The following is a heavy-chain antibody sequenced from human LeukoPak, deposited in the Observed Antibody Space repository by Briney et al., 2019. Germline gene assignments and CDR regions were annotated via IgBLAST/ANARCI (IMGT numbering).Heavy chain of an antibody. Sequence: ASVKVSCTASGGTFSSYAISWVRQAPGQGLEWMGGVIPIFGTANYAQKFQGRVTITADESTSTAYMELSSLRSEDTAVYYCASVVVVAASHSEYFQHWGQGTLVTVSS. CDR1: GGTFSSYA. V-gene: IGHV1-69*01. CDR2: VIPIFGTA. D-gene: IGHD2-15*01. J-gene: IGHJ1*01. CDR3: ASVVVVAASHSEYFQH.